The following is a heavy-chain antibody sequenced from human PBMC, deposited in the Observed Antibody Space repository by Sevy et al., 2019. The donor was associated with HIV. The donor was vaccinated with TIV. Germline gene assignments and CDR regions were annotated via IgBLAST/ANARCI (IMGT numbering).Heavy chain of an antibody. CDR2: IYPGDSDT. J-gene: IGHJ5*02. V-gene: IGHV5-51*01. CDR1: GYSFTSYW. D-gene: IGHD2-2*01. Sequence: GESLKISCKGSGYSFTSYWIAWVRQMPGKGLEWMGIIYPGDSDTRYSPSFQGQVTISADKSISTAYLQWSSLKASDTAMYYCARYGSNNEDPYNWFDPWGRGTLVTVSS. CDR3: ARYGSNNEDPYNWFDP.